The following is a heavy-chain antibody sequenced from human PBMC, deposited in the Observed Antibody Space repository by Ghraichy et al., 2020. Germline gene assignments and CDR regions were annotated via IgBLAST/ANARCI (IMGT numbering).Heavy chain of an antibody. CDR3: ARQISRYNQLYNWFDP. J-gene: IGHJ5*02. Sequence: SETLSLTCTVSGGSISSSSYYWGWIRQPPGKGLEWIGSIYYSGSTYYNPSLKSRVTISVDTSKNQFSLKLSSVTAADTAVYYCARQISRYNQLYNWFDPWGQGTLVTVSS. D-gene: IGHD1-14*01. CDR2: IYYSGST. V-gene: IGHV4-39*01. CDR1: GGSISSSSYY.